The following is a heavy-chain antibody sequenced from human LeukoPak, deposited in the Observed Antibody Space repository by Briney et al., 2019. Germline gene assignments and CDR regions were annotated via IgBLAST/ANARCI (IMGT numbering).Heavy chain of an antibody. Sequence: GGSLRLSCAASGFTFSSYAMSWVRQAPGKGLEWVSAISGSGGSTYYADSVKGRFTTSRDNSKNTLYLQMNSLRAEDTAVYYCAKSAYYYDSSGYPPEDWFDPWGQGTLVTVSS. J-gene: IGHJ5*02. CDR3: AKSAYYYDSSGYPPEDWFDP. CDR1: GFTFSSYA. CDR2: ISGSGGST. D-gene: IGHD3-22*01. V-gene: IGHV3-23*01.